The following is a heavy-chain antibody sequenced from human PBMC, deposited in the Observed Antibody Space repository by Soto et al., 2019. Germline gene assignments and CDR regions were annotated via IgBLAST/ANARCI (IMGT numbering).Heavy chain of an antibody. CDR3: ARVRDWFDP. CDR2: IDHSGYT. J-gene: IGHJ5*02. D-gene: IGHD3-3*01. V-gene: IGHV4-34*01. CDR1: GGSVSGYY. Sequence: QVQLQQWGAGLLKPSETLSLTCAVYGGSVSGYYWNWIRQPPGKGLEWIGEIDHSGYTNYNPSLKSRVTISVDTSKNQFSLRLTSVTAADTAVYYCARVRDWFDPWGQGTLVTVSS.